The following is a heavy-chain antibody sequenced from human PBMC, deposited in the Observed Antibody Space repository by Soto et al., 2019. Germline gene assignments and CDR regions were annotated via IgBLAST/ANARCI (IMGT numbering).Heavy chain of an antibody. CDR2: IRSKVNTYAT. CDR3: TRRRDWTAMDPLDY. J-gene: IGHJ4*02. V-gene: IGHV3-73*02. Sequence: EVQLVESGGGLVQPGGSLKLSCAASGFTFSDSAMHWVRQACGKGLEWVGRIRSKVNTYATAYAASVKGRFTISRDDSMNTAYLQMNSMKTEDTAVYYCTRRRDWTAMDPLDYWGQGTLVIVSS. CDR1: GFTFSDSA. D-gene: IGHD5-18*01.